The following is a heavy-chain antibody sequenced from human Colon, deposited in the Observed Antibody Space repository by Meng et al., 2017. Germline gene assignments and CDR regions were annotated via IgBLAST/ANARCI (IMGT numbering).Heavy chain of an antibody. V-gene: IGHV1-2*06. D-gene: IGHD2-2*01. CDR1: GYTFTGYY. J-gene: IGHJ4*02. CDR2: INPDSGGT. Sequence: ASVNVSCKASGYTFTGYYIHWVRQAPGQGLDWVGRINPDSGGTNYAQRFQGRVTMTRDTSITTAYMELSSLRSDDKALYFCARESTSWHKIDFWGQGTLVTVSS. CDR3: ARESTSWHKIDF.